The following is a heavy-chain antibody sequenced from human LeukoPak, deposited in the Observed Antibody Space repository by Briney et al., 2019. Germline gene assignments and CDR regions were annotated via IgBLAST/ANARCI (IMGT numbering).Heavy chain of an antibody. J-gene: IGHJ3*02. V-gene: IGHV3-64*01. CDR3: ARVGDSGAFDI. CDR1: GFTFSNYA. D-gene: IGHD1-26*01. Sequence: GGSLRLSCAASGFTFSNYAMHWVRQAPGKGLEYVSAISANGGSTYYANSVKGRFTISRDNSKDTLFLQLACLRAEDMAVYYCARVGDSGAFDIWGQGKMVTVSS. CDR2: ISANGGST.